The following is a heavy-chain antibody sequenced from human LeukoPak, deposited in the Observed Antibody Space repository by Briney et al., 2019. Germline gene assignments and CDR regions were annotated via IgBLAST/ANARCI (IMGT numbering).Heavy chain of an antibody. Sequence: SETLSLTCTVSGGSIGSSSYYWGWIRQPPGKGLEWIGSIYYSGSTYYNPSLKSRVTISVDTSKNQFSLKLSSVTAADTAVYYCARHAVVTALYYFDYWGQGTLVTVSS. CDR3: ARHAVVTALYYFDY. CDR2: IYYSGST. J-gene: IGHJ4*02. CDR1: GGSIGSSSYY. D-gene: IGHD2-21*02. V-gene: IGHV4-39*01.